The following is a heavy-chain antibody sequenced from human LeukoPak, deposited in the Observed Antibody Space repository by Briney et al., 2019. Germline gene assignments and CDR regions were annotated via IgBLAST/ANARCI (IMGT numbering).Heavy chain of an antibody. Sequence: GGSLRLTCAASGFTLSSYAMHWVRQPAGKGLEWVSAIGTAGDTFYPGSVKGRFTISRENAKKSLFLQMNSLRAEDTAVYYCARQNTPHGNFDYWGQGTLVTVSS. CDR2: IGTAGDT. CDR3: ARQNTPHGNFDY. J-gene: IGHJ4*02. CDR1: GFTLSSYA. V-gene: IGHV3-13*01. D-gene: IGHD1-26*01.